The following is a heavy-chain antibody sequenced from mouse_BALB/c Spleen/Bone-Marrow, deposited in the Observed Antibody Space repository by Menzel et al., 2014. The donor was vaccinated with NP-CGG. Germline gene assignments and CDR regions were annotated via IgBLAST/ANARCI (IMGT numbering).Heavy chain of an antibody. CDR1: GYTFTSYW. CDR3: TRRGGNYALAY. V-gene: IGHV1-69*02. J-gene: IGHJ3*01. D-gene: IGHD2-1*01. CDR2: IYPSDSYT. Sequence: VKLMESGAELVRPGASVKLSCKASGYTFTSYWINWVKQRPGQGLEWIGNIYPSDSYTNYNQKFKDKATLTVDKSSSTAYMQLSSPTSEDSAVYYCTRRGGNYALAYWGQGTLVTVSA.